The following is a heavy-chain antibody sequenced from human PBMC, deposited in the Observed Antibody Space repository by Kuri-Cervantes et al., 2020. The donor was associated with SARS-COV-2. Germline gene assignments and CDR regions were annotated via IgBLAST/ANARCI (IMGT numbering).Heavy chain of an antibody. D-gene: IGHD2-2*02. CDR1: GGTFSSYA. CDR2: IIPILGTA. V-gene: IGHV1-69*04. CDR3: ARVVVVPAAISNPGGMDV. Sequence: SVKVSCKASGGTFSSYAISWVRQAPGQGLEWMGRIIPILGTANYAQKFQGRVTITADKSTSTAYMELRSLRSDDTAVYYCARVVVVPAAISNPGGMDVWGKGTTVTVSS. J-gene: IGHJ6*03.